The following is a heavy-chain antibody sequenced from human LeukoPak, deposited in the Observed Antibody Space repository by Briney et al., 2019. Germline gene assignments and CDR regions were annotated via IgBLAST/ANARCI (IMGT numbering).Heavy chain of an antibody. Sequence: GGSLRLSCAASGFTFSSYSMNWVRQAPGKGLEWVSSISSSSSYIYYADSVKGRFTISRDNAKNSLYLQMNSLRAEDTAVYYCARPTAVGPYDYSNWFDPWGQGTLVTVSS. D-gene: IGHD3-16*01. J-gene: IGHJ5*02. V-gene: IGHV3-21*01. CDR2: ISSSSSYI. CDR1: GFTFSSYS. CDR3: ARPTAVGPYDYSNWFDP.